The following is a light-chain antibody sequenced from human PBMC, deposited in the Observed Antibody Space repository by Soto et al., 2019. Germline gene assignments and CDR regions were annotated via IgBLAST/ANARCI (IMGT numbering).Light chain of an antibody. CDR3: QQYNSYST. CDR1: QSVSSW. CDR2: TAS. Sequence: IQMAQSPTTLTASVGDRVTITFRASQSVSSWLAWYQQKPGKAPTLLIPTASTLQSGVPARFSGSGSGTEFTLTISSLQPDDFATYYCQQYNSYSTFGQGTRLDI. J-gene: IGKJ5*01. V-gene: IGKV1-5*03.